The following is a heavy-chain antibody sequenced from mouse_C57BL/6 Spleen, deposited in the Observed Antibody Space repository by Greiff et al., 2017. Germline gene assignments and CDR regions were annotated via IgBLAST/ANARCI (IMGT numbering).Heavy chain of an antibody. Sequence: QVQLQQPGAELVRPGTSVKLSCKASGYTFTSYWMPWVKQRPGQGLEWIGVIDPSDSYTNYNQKFKGQATLTVDTSSSTAYMQLSSLTSEDSAVYYGALTAQVHTFYATDYWGQGTSVTVSS. J-gene: IGHJ4*01. CDR1: GYTFTSYW. CDR3: ALTAQVHTFYATDY. CDR2: IDPSDSYT. D-gene: IGHD3-2*02. V-gene: IGHV1-59*01.